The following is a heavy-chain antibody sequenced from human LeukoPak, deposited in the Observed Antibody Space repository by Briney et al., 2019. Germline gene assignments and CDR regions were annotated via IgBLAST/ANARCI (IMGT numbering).Heavy chain of an antibody. Sequence: ASVKVSCKASGYTFTSYYMHWVRQAPGQGLEWMGIINPSGGSTSYAQKFQGRVTMTRDTSTGTVYMELSSLRSEDTAVYYCARNYCSSTSCYTGSFNWFDPWGQGTLVTVSS. J-gene: IGHJ5*02. V-gene: IGHV1-46*01. CDR2: INPSGGST. D-gene: IGHD2-2*02. CDR3: ARNYCSSTSCYTGSFNWFDP. CDR1: GYTFTSYY.